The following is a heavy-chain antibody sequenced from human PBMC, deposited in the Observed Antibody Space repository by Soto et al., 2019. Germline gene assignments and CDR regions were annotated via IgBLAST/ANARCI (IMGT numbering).Heavy chain of an antibody. Sequence: EVQLVESGGGLVKPGGSLRLSCAASGFTFSSYSMNWVRQAPGKGLEWVSTISSRNNDMYYVDSVKGRFTISRDNARNSVYLQMNSLRADDTAVYYCARDVNGGFCGAWGQGTVVTVS. V-gene: IGHV3-21*01. CDR2: ISSRNNDM. D-gene: IGHD2-8*01. CDR1: GFTFSSYS. CDR3: ARDVNGGFCGA. J-gene: IGHJ5*02.